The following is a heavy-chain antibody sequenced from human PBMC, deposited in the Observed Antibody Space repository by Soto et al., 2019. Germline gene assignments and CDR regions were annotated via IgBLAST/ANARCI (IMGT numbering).Heavy chain of an antibody. CDR3: AREKVGTTFFDN. V-gene: IGHV4-38-2*02. J-gene: IGHJ4*02. CDR1: GFAISRGYY. D-gene: IGHD2-21*02. Sequence: SETLSLTCSVSGFAISRGYYWSWVRQPPGKGLEWTGSIYPSVSSYHNPSLATRLGLSIDASKNQFTLNLTSVTAADTALYFCAREKVGTTFFDNWGQGIQVTVSS. CDR2: IYPSVSS.